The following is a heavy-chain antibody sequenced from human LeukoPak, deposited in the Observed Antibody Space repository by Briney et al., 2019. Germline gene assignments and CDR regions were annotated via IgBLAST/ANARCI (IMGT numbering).Heavy chain of an antibody. J-gene: IGHJ4*02. CDR2: IHSSGST. D-gene: IGHD3-22*01. Sequence: PSETLSLTCTVSGVSITSYFWSWIRQPAGKGLDWIGRIHSSGSTNYNPSLKSRVTISVDTSKNQFSLKLSSVTAADTAVYYCASHRPNYYDSSGYDGGIIDYWGQGTLVTVSS. V-gene: IGHV4-4*07. CDR1: GVSITSYF. CDR3: ASHRPNYYDSSGYDGGIIDY.